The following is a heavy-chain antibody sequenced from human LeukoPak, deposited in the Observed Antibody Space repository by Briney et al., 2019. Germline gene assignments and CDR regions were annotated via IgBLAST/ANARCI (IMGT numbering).Heavy chain of an antibody. V-gene: IGHV1-69-2*01. CDR2: VDPGDGET. CDR3: ATLYAGYSSSWYYFDY. D-gene: IGHD6-13*01. J-gene: IGHJ4*02. Sequence: ASVKISCKVSGYTFTDYYMHWVQQAPGKGLEWMGLVDPGDGETIYAEKFQGRVTITADTSTDTAYMELSSLRSEDTAVYYCATLYAGYSSSWYYFDYWGQGTLVTVSS. CDR1: GYTFTDYY.